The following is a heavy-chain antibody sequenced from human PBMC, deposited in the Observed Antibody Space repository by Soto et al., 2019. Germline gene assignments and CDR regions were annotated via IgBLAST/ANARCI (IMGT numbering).Heavy chain of an antibody. Sequence: PSETLSLTCGVSGGSISGGGYSWSWIRQPPGKGLEWIGYIYHSGSTYYNPSLKSRVTISVDRSKNQFSLKLSSVTAADTAVYYSARAGLWSGYTHFDYWGQGTLVTVSS. V-gene: IGHV4-30-2*01. CDR3: ARAGLWSGYTHFDY. CDR2: IYHSGST. D-gene: IGHD3-3*01. CDR1: GGSISGGGYS. J-gene: IGHJ4*02.